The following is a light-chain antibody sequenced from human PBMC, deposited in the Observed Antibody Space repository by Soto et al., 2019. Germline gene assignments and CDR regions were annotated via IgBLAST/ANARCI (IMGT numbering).Light chain of an antibody. V-gene: IGLV2-14*03. J-gene: IGLJ1*01. Sequence: QSVLTRPASVSGSPGQSITISCTGTSSDVGGYNYVSWYQHHPGKAPKVMIYDVSNRPSGVSNRFSGSKSGNTASLTISGLRGENEADYYCSSYTRRNTLRYVFGTGTKVTVL. CDR3: SSYTRRNTLRYV. CDR2: DVS. CDR1: SSDVGGYNY.